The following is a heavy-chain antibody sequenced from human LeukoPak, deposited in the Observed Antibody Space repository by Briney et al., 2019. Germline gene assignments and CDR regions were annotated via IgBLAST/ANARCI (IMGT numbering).Heavy chain of an antibody. CDR1: GFTFSSYW. CDR2: IKQDGSEK. CDR3: AREGIVVVTGQISY. V-gene: IGHV3-7*01. Sequence: GGSLRLSCAASGFTFSSYWMSWVRQAPGKGLEWVANIKQDGSEKYYVDSVKGRFTISRDNAKNSLYLQMNSLRAEDTAVYYCAREGIVVVTGQISYWGQGTLVTVSS. D-gene: IGHD2-21*02. J-gene: IGHJ4*02.